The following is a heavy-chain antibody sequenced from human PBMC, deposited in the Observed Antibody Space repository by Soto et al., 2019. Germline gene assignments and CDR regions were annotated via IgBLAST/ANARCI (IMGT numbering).Heavy chain of an antibody. Sequence: GASVKVSCKASGGTFSSYAISWVRQAPGQGLEWMGGIIPIFGTANYAQKFQGRVTITADKSTSTAYMELSSLRSEDTAVYYCASMDCGGDCQIDYWGQGTLVTVSS. CDR2: IIPIFGTA. V-gene: IGHV1-69*06. J-gene: IGHJ4*02. CDR3: ASMDCGGDCQIDY. CDR1: GGTFSSYA. D-gene: IGHD2-21*02.